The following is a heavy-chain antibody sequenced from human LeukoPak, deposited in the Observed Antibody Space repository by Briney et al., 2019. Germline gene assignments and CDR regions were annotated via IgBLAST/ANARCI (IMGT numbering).Heavy chain of an antibody. V-gene: IGHV1-2*02. Sequence: ASVKVSCKASGYTFTGYYMHWVRQALGQGLEWMGWINPNSGGTNYAQKFQGRVTMTRDTSISTAYMELSRLTSDDTAVYYCAREKRGYSGYDYYYYMDVWGKGTTVTISS. CDR2: INPNSGGT. CDR1: GYTFTGYY. CDR3: AREKRGYSGYDYYYYMDV. J-gene: IGHJ6*03. D-gene: IGHD5-12*01.